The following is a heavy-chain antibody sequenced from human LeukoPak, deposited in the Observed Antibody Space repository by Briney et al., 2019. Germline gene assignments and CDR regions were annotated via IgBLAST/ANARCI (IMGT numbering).Heavy chain of an antibody. CDR3: AREGQQLEDYYYYMDV. CDR1: GGSISSSSYY. D-gene: IGHD6-13*01. CDR2: IYYSGST. V-gene: IGHV4-61*01. Sequence: SETLSLTCTVSGGSISSSSYYWGWIRQPPGKGLEWIGYIYYSGSTNYNPSLKSRVTISVDTSKNQFSLKLSSVTAADTAVYYCAREGQQLEDYYYYMDVWGKGTTVTVSS. J-gene: IGHJ6*03.